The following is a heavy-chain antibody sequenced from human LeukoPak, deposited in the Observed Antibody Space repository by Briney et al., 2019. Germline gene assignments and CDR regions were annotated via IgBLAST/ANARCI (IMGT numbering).Heavy chain of an antibody. Sequence: ASVKVSCTASGYTFTGYYMDWVRQAPGQGLEWMGWINPHSGGTNYAQKFQGRVTMTRDTSISTAYMELSRLRSDNTAVYYCARDGSLTGYYDFDYWGQGTLVTVSS. J-gene: IGHJ4*02. CDR2: INPHSGGT. CDR1: GYTFTGYY. V-gene: IGHV1-2*02. D-gene: IGHD3-9*01. CDR3: ARDGSLTGYYDFDY.